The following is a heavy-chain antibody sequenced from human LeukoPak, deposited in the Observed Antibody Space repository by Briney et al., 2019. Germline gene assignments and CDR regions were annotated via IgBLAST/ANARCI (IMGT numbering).Heavy chain of an antibody. CDR2: ISSSSSII. J-gene: IGHJ4*02. D-gene: IGHD6-13*01. V-gene: IGHV3-48*01. CDR3: ARDFEAAAEDY. CDR1: GFTFSSYS. Sequence: GGSVRLSCAASGFTFSSYSINWVRQAPGKGLEWVSYISSSSSIIYYADSVKGRFAISRDNANNSLYLQMISLRAEDTAVYFCARDFEAAAEDYWGQGTLVTVSS.